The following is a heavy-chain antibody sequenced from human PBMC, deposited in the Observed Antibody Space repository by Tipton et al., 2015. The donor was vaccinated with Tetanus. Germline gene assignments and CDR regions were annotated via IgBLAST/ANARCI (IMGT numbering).Heavy chain of an antibody. Sequence: TLSLTCTVSVSSVRSGENYWSWIRQTPGQGLEWIGYIYYTGRTFNNLSLKSRVTMSIDTPKNQFSLKMTSVTDADTAVYYCASNRRACGQSCCYPSDFDFWGQGTLVTVSS. J-gene: IGHJ4*02. CDR3: ASNRRACGQSCCYPSDFDF. D-gene: IGHD2-15*01. V-gene: IGHV4-30-4*08. CDR1: VSSVRSGENY. CDR2: IYYTGRT.